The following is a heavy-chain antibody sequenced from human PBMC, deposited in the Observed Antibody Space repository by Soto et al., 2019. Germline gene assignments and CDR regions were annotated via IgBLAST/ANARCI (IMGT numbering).Heavy chain of an antibody. J-gene: IGHJ4*02. CDR3: GAGQYFSDY. V-gene: IGHV3-30*03. CDR2: FSYDGSDK. Sequence: GSLRLSCAASGFTFSSYGMHWVRQAPGKGLEWVVLFSYDGSDKYYADSVKGRFTISRDNSKNTLYLQMNSLRVEDTAVYYCGAGQYFSDYWGQGTLVTVSS. D-gene: IGHD6-13*01. CDR1: GFTFSSYG.